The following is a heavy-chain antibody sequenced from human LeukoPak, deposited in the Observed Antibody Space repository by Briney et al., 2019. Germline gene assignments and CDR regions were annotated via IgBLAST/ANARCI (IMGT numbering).Heavy chain of an antibody. Sequence: ASETLSLTCTVSGGSISSYYWSWIRQPPGKGLEWIGYIYYSGSTNYNPSLKSRVTISVDTSKNQFSLKLSSVTAADTAVYYCARGLVVVPAAMPNPFDYWGQGTLVTVSS. CDR3: ARGLVVVPAAMPNPFDY. V-gene: IGHV4-59*01. CDR1: GGSISSYY. J-gene: IGHJ4*02. D-gene: IGHD2-2*01. CDR2: IYYSGST.